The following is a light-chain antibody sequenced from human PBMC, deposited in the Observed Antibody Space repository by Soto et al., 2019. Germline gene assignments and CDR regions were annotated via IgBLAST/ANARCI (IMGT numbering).Light chain of an antibody. J-gene: IGKJ2*01. CDR3: QEYGSSPYT. CDR1: KSVSSSY. CDR2: GAS. Sequence: EIVLTQSPGTLSLSPGERATLSCRASKSVSSSYLAWNQQKPGQAPRLLIYGASSRATDIPDRFSGSGSGTDFTLTISRLEPEDFAVYYCQEYGSSPYTFGQGTKLEIK. V-gene: IGKV3-20*01.